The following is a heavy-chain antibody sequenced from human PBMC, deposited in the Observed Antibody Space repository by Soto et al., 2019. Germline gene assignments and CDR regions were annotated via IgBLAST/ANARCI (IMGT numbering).Heavy chain of an antibody. Sequence: ASVKVSGKASGYTFTGYYMHWVRQAPGQGLEWMGWINPNSGGTNYAQKFQGRVTMTRDTSISTAYMELSRLRSDDTAVYYCARVDYDILTGYYTLFDYWGQGTLVNVSS. CDR3: ARVDYDILTGYYTLFDY. D-gene: IGHD3-9*01. CDR1: GYTFTGYY. V-gene: IGHV1-2*02. J-gene: IGHJ4*02. CDR2: INPNSGGT.